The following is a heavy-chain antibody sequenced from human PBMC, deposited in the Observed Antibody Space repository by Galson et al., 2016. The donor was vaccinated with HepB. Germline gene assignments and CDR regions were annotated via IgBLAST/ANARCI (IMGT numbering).Heavy chain of an antibody. Sequence: SVKVSCKASGYAFTNYGISWVRQAPGQGLEWMGWINPHNGDTKYIGKLQGRVTMTTDTSTSTAYMELRSLRSDDAAVYYCAREIADTFGGEDRFDPWGQGTLVTVSS. J-gene: IGHJ5*02. D-gene: IGHD3-16*01. CDR1: GYAFTNYG. CDR2: INPHNGDT. V-gene: IGHV1-18*01. CDR3: AREIADTFGGEDRFDP.